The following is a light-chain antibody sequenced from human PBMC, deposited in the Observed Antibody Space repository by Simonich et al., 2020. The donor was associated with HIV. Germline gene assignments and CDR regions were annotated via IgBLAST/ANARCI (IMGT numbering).Light chain of an antibody. V-gene: IGLV1-47*01. CDR2: RNK. Sequence: QSVLTQPPSASGTPGPRFTISCSGSSSNNGSNYVYWYQPLPGTAPKLLSYRNKQRPSGVPDRFSGSKSGTSASLAISGLRSEDEADYYCAAWDDSLSGWVFGGGTKLTVL. J-gene: IGLJ3*02. CDR3: AAWDDSLSGWV. CDR1: SSNNGSNY.